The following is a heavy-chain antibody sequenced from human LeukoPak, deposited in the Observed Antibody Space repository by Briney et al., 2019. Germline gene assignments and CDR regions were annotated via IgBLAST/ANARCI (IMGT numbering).Heavy chain of an antibody. CDR3: ARGRYYGSGSYYNY. J-gene: IGHJ4*02. CDR2: INHSGST. D-gene: IGHD3-10*01. V-gene: IGHV4-34*01. CDR1: GGSFSGYY. Sequence: PSETLSLTCAVYGGSFSGYYWSWTRQPPGKGLEWIGEINHSGSTNYNPSLKSRVTISVDTSKNQFSLKLSSVTAADTAVYYCARGRYYGSGSYYNYWGQGTLVTVSS.